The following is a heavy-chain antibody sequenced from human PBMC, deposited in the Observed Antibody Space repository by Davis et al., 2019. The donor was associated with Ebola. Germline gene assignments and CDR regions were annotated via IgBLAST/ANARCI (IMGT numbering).Heavy chain of an antibody. CDR1: GYSFASNW. V-gene: IGHV5-51*01. Sequence: GESLKISCKGSGYSFASNWIGWVRQMPGKGLEWMGIIYPGDSDTRYSPSFEGQVTISADKSIKTAFLQWGSLKASDTALYYCASLRRTITGMDDAFDMWGQGTMVTVSS. J-gene: IGHJ3*02. CDR2: IYPGDSDT. D-gene: IGHD2-8*02. CDR3: ASLRRTITGMDDAFDM.